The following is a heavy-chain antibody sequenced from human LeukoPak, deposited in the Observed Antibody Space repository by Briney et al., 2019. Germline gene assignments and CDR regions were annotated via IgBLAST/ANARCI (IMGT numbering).Heavy chain of an antibody. J-gene: IGHJ4*02. D-gene: IGHD5-12*01. V-gene: IGHV1-69*04. CDR2: IIPILGIA. CDR3: ARTTRTYSGSDY. CDR1: GGTFSSYA. Sequence: SVKVSCKASGGTFSSYAIIWVRQAPGQGLEWMGRIIPILGIANYAQKFQGRVTITADKSTSTAYMELSSLRSEDTAVYYCARTTRTYSGSDYWGQGTLVTVSS.